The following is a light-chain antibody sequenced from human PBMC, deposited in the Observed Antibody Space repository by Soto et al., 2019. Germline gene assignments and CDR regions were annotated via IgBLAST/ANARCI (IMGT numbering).Light chain of an antibody. J-gene: IGKJ1*01. CDR3: QQSYSTPGT. V-gene: IGKV1-39*01. CDR2: AAS. Sequence: DIQMTQSPSSLSASVGDRITITCRASQSISSYLNWYQQKPGKAPDLLIYAASSLQSGVPSRFSGSESGTDFTLTISSLQPEDFATYYCQQSYSTPGTFGQGTKVEIK. CDR1: QSISSY.